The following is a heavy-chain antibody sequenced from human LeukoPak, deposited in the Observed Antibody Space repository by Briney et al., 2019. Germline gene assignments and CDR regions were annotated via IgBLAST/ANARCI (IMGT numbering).Heavy chain of an antibody. J-gene: IGHJ5*02. CDR2: IYYSGST. CDR3: ARQLVVRGVIIRTGWFDP. V-gene: IGHV4-59*08. D-gene: IGHD3-10*01. Sequence: SETLSLTCTVSGGSISSYYWSWIRQPPGKGLEWIGCIYYSGSTNYNPSLKSRVTISVDTSKNQFSLKLSSVTAADTAVYYCARQLVVRGVIIRTGWFDPWGQGTLVTVSS. CDR1: GGSISSYY.